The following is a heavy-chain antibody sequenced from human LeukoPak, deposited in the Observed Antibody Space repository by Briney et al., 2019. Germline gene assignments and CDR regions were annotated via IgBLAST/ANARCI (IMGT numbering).Heavy chain of an antibody. CDR2: IKQDGSEK. J-gene: IGHJ4*02. Sequence: PGGSLRLSCAASGFTFSSYWVSWVRQAPGKGLEWVANIKQDGSEKYYVDSVKGRFTISRDNAKNSLYLQMNSLRAEDTAAYYCASDYGEEGYWGQGTLVTVSS. D-gene: IGHD4-17*01. V-gene: IGHV3-7*01. CDR3: ASDYGEEGY. CDR1: GFTFSSYW.